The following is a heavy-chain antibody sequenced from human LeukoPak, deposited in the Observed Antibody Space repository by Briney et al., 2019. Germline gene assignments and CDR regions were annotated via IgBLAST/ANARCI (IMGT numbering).Heavy chain of an antibody. J-gene: IGHJ4*02. CDR2: IYSSGRT. CDR1: GGSISNYY. CDR3: ARDKGEYYDSSGYLDY. Sequence: SETLSLTCTVSGGSISNYYRSWFRQPAGKGLEWIGRIYSSGRTNYNPSLKSRVTMSVDTSKNQFSLRLSSVTAADTAVYYCARDKGEYYDSSGYLDYWGQGTLVTVSS. D-gene: IGHD3-22*01. V-gene: IGHV4-4*07.